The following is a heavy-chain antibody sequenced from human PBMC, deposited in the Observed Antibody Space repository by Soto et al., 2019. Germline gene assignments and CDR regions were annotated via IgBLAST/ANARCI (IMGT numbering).Heavy chain of an antibody. D-gene: IGHD3-10*01. Sequence: SETLSLTCTVSGGSITSGGYYWSWIRQHPGKGLEWIGYIYYSGSTYYNPSLKSRVTISVDTSKNQFSLKLSSVTAADTAVYYCASGLLWFGELSPFAYWGQGTLVTVSS. CDR2: IYYSGST. CDR3: ASGLLWFGELSPFAY. J-gene: IGHJ4*02. CDR1: GGSITSGGYY. V-gene: IGHV4-31*03.